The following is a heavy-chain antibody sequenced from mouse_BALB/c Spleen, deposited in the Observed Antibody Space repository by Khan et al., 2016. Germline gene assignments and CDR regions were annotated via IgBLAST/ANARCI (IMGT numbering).Heavy chain of an antibody. J-gene: IGHJ4*01. CDR3: ARALYYYGSSYYAMDY. CDR2: IDPANGNT. Sequence: VQLKEPGAESVKPGASVKLSCTATGFNIKDTYMYWVKQRPEQGLEWIGRIDPANGNTKYVPKFQGKATITADTSSNTAYLQLSSLTSEDTAVYYCARALYYYGSSYYAMDYWGQGTSVTVSS. D-gene: IGHD1-1*01. V-gene: IGHV14-3*02. CDR1: GFNIKDTY.